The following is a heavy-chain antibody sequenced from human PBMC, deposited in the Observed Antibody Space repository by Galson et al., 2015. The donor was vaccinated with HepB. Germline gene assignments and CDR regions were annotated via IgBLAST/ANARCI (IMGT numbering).Heavy chain of an antibody. CDR3: ARNFDPYYYYYYGMDV. J-gene: IGHJ6*02. CDR1: GFTFSSYA. D-gene: IGHD3-9*01. V-gene: IGHV3-30-3*01. Sequence: SLRLSCAASGFTFSSYAMHWVRQAPGKGLEWVAVISYDGSNKYYADSVKGRFTISRDNSKNTLYLQMNSLRAEDTAVYYCARNFDPYYYYYYGMDVWGQGTTVTVSS. CDR2: ISYDGSNK.